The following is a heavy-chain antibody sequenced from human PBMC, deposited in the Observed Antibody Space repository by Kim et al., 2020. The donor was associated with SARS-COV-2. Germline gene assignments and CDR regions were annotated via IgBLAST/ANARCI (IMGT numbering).Heavy chain of an antibody. J-gene: IGHJ4*02. V-gene: IGHV4-39*01. Sequence: IHDSGSTNSNTSLKSRVTISVDTSKNQFSLNLNAVTAADTAVYYCARHADYWGQGTLVTVSS. CDR3: ARHADY. CDR2: IHDSGST.